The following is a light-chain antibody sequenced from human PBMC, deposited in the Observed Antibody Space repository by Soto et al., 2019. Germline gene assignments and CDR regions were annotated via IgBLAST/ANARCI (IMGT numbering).Light chain of an antibody. J-gene: IGLJ1*01. V-gene: IGLV2-14*01. CDR2: EVS. CDR3: SSYTSSSTPYV. CDR1: SSDVGGYNY. Sequence: QSALTQPASVSGSPGRSITISCTGTSSDVGGYNYVSWYQQQPGKAPKLMIYEVSNRPSGVSNRFSGSKSGNTASLTISGLQAEDEADYYCSSYTSSSTPYVFGTGTKLTVL.